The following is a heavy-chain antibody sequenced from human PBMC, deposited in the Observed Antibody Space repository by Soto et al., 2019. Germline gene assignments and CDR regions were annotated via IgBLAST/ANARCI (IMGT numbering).Heavy chain of an antibody. CDR1: GFSLSTSGVG. CDR2: IYWDDDK. D-gene: IGHD2-15*01. V-gene: IGHV2-5*02. J-gene: IGHJ4*02. Sequence: QITLKESGPTLVKPTQTLTLTCTFSGFSLSTSGVGVGWIRQPPGKALEWLALIYWDDDKRYSPSLKSRLTITKDTSKNQVVLTMTNMDPVDTATYYCAHTDIVVVVAATVLPVTYYFDYWGQGTLVTVSS. CDR3: AHTDIVVVVAATVLPVTYYFDY.